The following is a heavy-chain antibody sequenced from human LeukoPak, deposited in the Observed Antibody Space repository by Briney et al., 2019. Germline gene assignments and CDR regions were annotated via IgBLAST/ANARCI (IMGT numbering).Heavy chain of an antibody. V-gene: IGHV3-30-3*01. D-gene: IGHD1-26*01. CDR1: GFTFSSYA. CDR2: ISYDGSNK. J-gene: IGHJ4*02. CDR3: ARVWDRGPFEY. Sequence: GGSLRPSCAASGFTFSSYAMHWVRQAPGKGLGWVAVISYDGSNKYYADSVKGRFTISRDNSKNTLYLQMNSLRAEDTAVYYCARVWDRGPFEYWGQGTLVTVSS.